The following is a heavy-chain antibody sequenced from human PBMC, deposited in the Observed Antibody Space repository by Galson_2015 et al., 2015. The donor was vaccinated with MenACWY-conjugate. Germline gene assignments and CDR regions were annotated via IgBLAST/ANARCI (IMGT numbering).Heavy chain of an antibody. J-gene: IGHJ4*02. Sequence: SLRLSCAASGFTFSSSSMNWVRQAPGKGLAWVSYISSGSGSIYYADSVKGRFTISRDNAKNSLYLQMNSLRAEGTAVYYCARDPSFTGFDCWGQGTLVTVSS. V-gene: IGHV3-48*01. D-gene: IGHD1-14*01. CDR3: ARDPSFTGFDC. CDR2: ISSGSGSI. CDR1: GFTFSSSS.